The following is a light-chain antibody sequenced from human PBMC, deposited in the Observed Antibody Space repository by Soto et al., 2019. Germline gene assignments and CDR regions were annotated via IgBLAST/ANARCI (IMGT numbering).Light chain of an antibody. J-gene: IGKJ3*01. V-gene: IGKV3-15*01. CDR2: GAS. CDR3: QQYNNWLRT. Sequence: EIVMTQSPATLSVSPGERATLSCRASQSVSSNLVWYQQKPGQAPRLLIYGASTRATGIPARFSGSGSGTEFTLTISSLQSEDFAVYYCQQYNNWLRTFGPGTKVEIK. CDR1: QSVSSN.